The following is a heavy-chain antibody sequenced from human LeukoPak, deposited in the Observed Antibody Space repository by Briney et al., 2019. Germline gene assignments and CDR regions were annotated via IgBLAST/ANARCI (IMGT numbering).Heavy chain of an antibody. CDR2: ISAYNGNT. D-gene: IGHD3-10*01. CDR1: GYTFITYA. CDR3: ARGGGSGSYHQGYFDY. J-gene: IGHJ4*02. V-gene: IGHV1-18*01. Sequence: ASVKVSCKASGYTFITYAISWVRQAPGQGLEWMGWISAYNGNTNYAQKLQGRVTMTTDTSTSTAYMELRSLRSDDTAVYYCARGGGSGSYHQGYFDYWGQGTLVTVSS.